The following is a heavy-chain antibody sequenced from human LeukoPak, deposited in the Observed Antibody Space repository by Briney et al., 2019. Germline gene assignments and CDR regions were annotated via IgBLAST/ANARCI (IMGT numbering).Heavy chain of an antibody. J-gene: IGHJ4*02. Sequence: GGSLRLSCAASGFTFSTYSMSWVRQAPGKGLEWVSSTYPSGGRTHYADSVKGRFTISRDNSKNTVYLQMNSLRAEDTAVSFCAKDERPDDSWRFDYGGQGTLVCVSS. CDR2: TYPSGGRT. CDR1: GFTFSTYS. D-gene: IGHD3-3*01. CDR3: AKDERPDDSWRFDY. V-gene: IGHV3-23*01.